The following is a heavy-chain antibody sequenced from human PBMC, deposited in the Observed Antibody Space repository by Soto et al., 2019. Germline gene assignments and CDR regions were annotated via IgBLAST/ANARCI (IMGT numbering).Heavy chain of an antibody. CDR3: ARASMIGVPGFFDV. V-gene: IGHV4-30-4*01. D-gene: IGHD3-22*01. J-gene: IGHJ2*01. Sequence: QVQLQESGPGLVTPSQTLSLTCSVSGGSIINHHSYWTIIRQPPGKGMEWLGYIYYSGSTYYNPSLESRLTISIDASKNQFSLKLSSVTAADTAVYYCARASMIGVPGFFDVWGRGTLVTVSS. CDR2: IYYSGST. CDR1: GGSIINHHSY.